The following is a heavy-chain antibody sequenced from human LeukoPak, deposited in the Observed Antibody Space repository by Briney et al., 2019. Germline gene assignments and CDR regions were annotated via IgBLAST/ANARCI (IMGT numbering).Heavy chain of an antibody. V-gene: IGHV1-18*01. D-gene: IGHD3-10*01. J-gene: IGHJ6*03. CDR2: ISAYNGNT. CDR1: GYTFTNYG. CDR3: ARVWEFVTMVRGGPGYYYYMDV. Sequence: ASVKVSCKASGYTFTNYGISWVRQAPGQGLEWMGWISAYNGNTNYAQKLQGRVTMTRDMSTSTVYMELSSLRSEDTAVYYCARVWEFVTMVRGGPGYYYYMDVWGKGTTVTISS.